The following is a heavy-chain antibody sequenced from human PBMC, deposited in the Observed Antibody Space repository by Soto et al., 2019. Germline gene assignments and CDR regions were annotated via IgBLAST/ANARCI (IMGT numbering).Heavy chain of an antibody. CDR2: ISSSGYTT. D-gene: IGHD3-22*01. J-gene: IGHJ4*02. CDR1: GFTFSSYE. Sequence: SLRLSCAASGFTFSSYEMNWVRQAPGKGLEWVSYISSSGYTTYYADSVRGRFTISRDNAKNELYLQMDSLRVEDTATYYCAVTMIIVVGFDYWGQGTPVTVSS. V-gene: IGHV3-48*03. CDR3: AVTMIIVVGFDY.